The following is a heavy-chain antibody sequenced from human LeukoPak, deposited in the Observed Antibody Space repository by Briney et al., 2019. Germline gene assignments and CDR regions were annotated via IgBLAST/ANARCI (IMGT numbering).Heavy chain of an antibody. Sequence: ASVKVSCKASGYTFTSYYMHWVRQAPGQGLEWMGIINPSGGSTSYAQKFQGRVTMTRDTSTSTVYMELSSLRSEDTAVYYCARGMSGDRRRTQQYYFDYWGQGTLVTVSS. CDR2: INPSGGST. J-gene: IGHJ4*02. CDR3: ARGMSGDRRRTQQYYFDY. V-gene: IGHV1-46*01. CDR1: GYTFTSYY. D-gene: IGHD6-13*01.